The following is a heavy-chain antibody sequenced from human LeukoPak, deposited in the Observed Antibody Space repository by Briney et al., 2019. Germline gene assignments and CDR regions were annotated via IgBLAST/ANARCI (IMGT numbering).Heavy chain of an antibody. V-gene: IGHV4-31*03. J-gene: IGHJ4*02. D-gene: IGHD3-10*01. CDR3: ARGELRAYYGSGSYYRS. Sequence: PSQTLSLTCTVSGGSISSGGYYWSWIRQHPGKGLEWIGYIYYSGSTNYNPSLKSRVTISVDTSKNQFSLKLSSVTAADTAVYYCARGELRAYYGSGSYYRSWGQGTLVTVSS. CDR2: IYYSGST. CDR1: GGSISSGGYY.